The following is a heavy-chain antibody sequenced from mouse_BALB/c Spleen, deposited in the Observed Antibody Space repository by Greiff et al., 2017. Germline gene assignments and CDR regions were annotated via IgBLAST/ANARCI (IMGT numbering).Heavy chain of an antibody. CDR1: GYTFTNYW. CDR3: ARSRTTVVDWYFDV. CDR2: IYPGGGYT. D-gene: IGHD1-1*01. V-gene: IGHV1-63*02. J-gene: IGHJ1*01. Sequence: QVQLQQSGAELVRPGTSVKISCKASGYTFTNYWLGWVKQRPGHGLEWIGDIYPGGGYTNYNEKFKGKATLTADTSSSTAYMQLSSLTSEDSAVYFCARSRTTVVDWYFDVWGAGTTVTVSS.